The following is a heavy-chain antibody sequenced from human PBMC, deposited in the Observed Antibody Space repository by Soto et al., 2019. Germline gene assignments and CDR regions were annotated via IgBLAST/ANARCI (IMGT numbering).Heavy chain of an antibody. CDR2: IWYDGSNK. V-gene: IGHV3-33*01. J-gene: IGHJ4*02. CDR1: GFTFSSYG. Sequence: QVQLVESGGGVVQPGRSLRLSCAASGFTFSSYGMHCVRQAPGKGLEWGAVIWYDGSNKYYADSVKGRFTISRDNSKNTLDLQMNSLRAEDTAVYYWAREGLLSWGGFDYWGQGTLVTVSS. CDR3: AREGLLSWGGFDY. D-gene: IGHD3-10*02.